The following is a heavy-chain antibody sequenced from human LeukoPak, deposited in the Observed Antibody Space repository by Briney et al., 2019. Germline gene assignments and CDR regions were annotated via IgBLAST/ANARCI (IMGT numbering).Heavy chain of an antibody. CDR2: IYYSGST. CDR3: ARLIVAAPDWFDP. D-gene: IGHD2-15*01. CDR1: GGSISSSSYY. Sequence: SETLSLTCTVSGGSISSSSYYWGWIRQPPGKGLEWFGSIYYSGSTYYNPSLKSRVTISVDTSKNQFSLKLSSVTAADTAVYYCARLIVAAPDWFDPWGQGTLVTVSS. J-gene: IGHJ5*02. V-gene: IGHV4-39*01.